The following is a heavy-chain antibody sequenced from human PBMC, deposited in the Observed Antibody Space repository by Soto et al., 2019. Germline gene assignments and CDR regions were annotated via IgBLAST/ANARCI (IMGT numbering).Heavy chain of an antibody. CDR2: INPSGGST. CDR3: ARDRDGYNGAFDY. V-gene: IGHV1-46*03. Sequence: ASVKVSCKASGYTFSNYYMHWVRQAPGQGLEWMGIINPSGGSTSYGQKFQGRVTMTRDTSTSTVYMELSTLRSEDTAVYYCARDRDGYNGAFDYWGQGTPVTVSS. J-gene: IGHJ4*02. CDR1: GYTFSNYY. D-gene: IGHD5-12*01.